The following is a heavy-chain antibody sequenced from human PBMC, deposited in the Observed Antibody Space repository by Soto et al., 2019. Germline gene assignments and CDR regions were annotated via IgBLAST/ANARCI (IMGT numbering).Heavy chain of an antibody. V-gene: IGHV4-4*07. Sequence: QVQLQESGPGLVKPSETLSLTCTVSGGSISSYYWSWIRQPAGKGLEWIGRIYTSGSTNYNPSLKSRVTMSVDTSKNQFSLKLSSVTAADTAVYYCARDLSGCSGGSCYYYYGMDVWGQGTTVTVSS. CDR2: IYTSGST. J-gene: IGHJ6*02. D-gene: IGHD2-15*01. CDR3: ARDLSGCSGGSCYYYYGMDV. CDR1: GGSISSYY.